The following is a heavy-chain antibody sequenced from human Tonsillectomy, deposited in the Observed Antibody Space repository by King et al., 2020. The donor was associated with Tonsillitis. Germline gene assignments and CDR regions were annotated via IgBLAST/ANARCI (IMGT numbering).Heavy chain of an antibody. CDR2: IIPIFGTA. Sequence: QLVQSGAEVKKPGSSVKVSCKASGGTFSSYVINWVRQAPGQGLEWMGGIIPIFGTANYAQKFQGRVTITADDSTSTAYMELSSLRFEDTAVYYCARNSGYSSGWCFDYWGQGTLVTVSS. V-gene: IGHV1-69*01. CDR3: ARNSGYSSGWCFDY. CDR1: GGTFSSYV. J-gene: IGHJ4*02. D-gene: IGHD6-19*01.